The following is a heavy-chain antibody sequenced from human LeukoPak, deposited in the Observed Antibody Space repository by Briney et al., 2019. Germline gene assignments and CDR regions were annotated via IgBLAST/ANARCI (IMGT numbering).Heavy chain of an antibody. Sequence: ASVKVSCKASGYTFTSYGISWVRQAPGQGLEWMGWISAYNGNTNYAQKLQGRVTMTTDTSTSTAYMELRSLRCDDTAVYYCARVGHRYYDFWSGYRQYYFDYWGQGTLVTVSS. D-gene: IGHD3-3*01. J-gene: IGHJ4*02. V-gene: IGHV1-18*01. CDR1: GYTFTSYG. CDR3: ARVGHRYYDFWSGYRQYYFDY. CDR2: ISAYNGNT.